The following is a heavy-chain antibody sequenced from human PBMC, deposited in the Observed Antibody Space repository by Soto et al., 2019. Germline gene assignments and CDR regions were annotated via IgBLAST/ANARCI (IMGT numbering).Heavy chain of an antibody. Sequence: PSETLSLTCTFSVGSISIYYWGWIRQPLGKGLEWIGYIYYSGSTNYNPSLKSRVTISVDTSKKQFSLKLSSVTAADTAVYYCARARPWIPDCWGQGTLVTVSS. V-gene: IGHV4-59*01. J-gene: IGHJ4*02. CDR2: IYYSGST. D-gene: IGHD5-12*01. CDR1: VGSISIYY. CDR3: ARARPWIPDC.